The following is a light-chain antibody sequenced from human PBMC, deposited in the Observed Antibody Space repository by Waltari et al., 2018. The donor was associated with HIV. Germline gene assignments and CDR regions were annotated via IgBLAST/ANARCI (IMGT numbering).Light chain of an antibody. CDR2: DLK. CDR3: SSYSTGDTLVL. V-gene: IGLV2-14*03. Sequence: QSALTQPASVSGSPGQSITLSCSGASTDIAASDYVSLYRQLPARAPRLILYDLKKRPSGVSSRCAGSKSGNTASLTISGLQVEDEAVYFCSSYSTGDTLVLFGGGTRLTVL. CDR1: STDIAASDY. J-gene: IGLJ2*01.